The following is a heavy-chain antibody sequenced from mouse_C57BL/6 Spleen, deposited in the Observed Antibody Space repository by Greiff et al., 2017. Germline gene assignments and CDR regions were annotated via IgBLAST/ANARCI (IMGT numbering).Heavy chain of an antibody. J-gene: IGHJ4*01. CDR3: ARDYYDYYYAMDY. V-gene: IGHV1-54*01. CDR2: INPGSGGT. Sequence: VQLQQSGAELVRPGTSVKVSCKASGYAFTNYLIEWVKQRPGQGLEWIGVINPGSGGTNYNEKVKGKATLTADKSSSTAYMQLSSLTSEDSAVYFCARDYYDYYYAMDYWGQGTSVTVSS. CDR1: GYAFTNYL. D-gene: IGHD2-4*01.